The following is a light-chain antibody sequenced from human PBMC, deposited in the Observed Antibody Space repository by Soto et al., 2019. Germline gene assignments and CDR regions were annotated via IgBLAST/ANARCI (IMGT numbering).Light chain of an antibody. CDR2: EVT. J-gene: IGLJ1*01. CDR3: SSCTSSGTLI. V-gene: IGLV2-14*01. CDR1: SSDVGAYNC. Sequence: QSALTQPASESGSPGQSISISCTGTSSDVGAYNCVSWYQQHPGKAPKLMIYEVTNRPSGVSYRFSGSKSGNTASLTISGLQAEDEADYYCSSCTSSGTLIFAAGTKVTVL.